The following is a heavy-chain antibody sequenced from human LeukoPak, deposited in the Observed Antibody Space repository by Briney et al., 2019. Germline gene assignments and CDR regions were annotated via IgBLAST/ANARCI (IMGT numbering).Heavy chain of an antibody. J-gene: IGHJ4*02. Sequence: GRSLRLSCAASGFMFSNYGMFWVRQAPGKGLEWVAVIWYDGTKKYYADSVKGRFTISRDDSKNTLYLQMNSLRAEDTAVYYCARDLCTTTSCLDHWGQGTLVTVSS. V-gene: IGHV3-33*07. CDR3: ARDLCTTTSCLDH. CDR2: IWYDGTKK. D-gene: IGHD2-2*01. CDR1: GFMFSNYG.